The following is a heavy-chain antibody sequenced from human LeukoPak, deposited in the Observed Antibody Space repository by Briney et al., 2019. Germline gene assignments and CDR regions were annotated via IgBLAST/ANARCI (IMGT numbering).Heavy chain of an antibody. CDR2: IGWDDDK. CDR1: GGSVSSGSYY. CDR3: AXXXXXYYXDSSGYYTYYYYGMDV. Sequence: TLSLTCTVSGGSVSSGSYYWSWTRQPPGKALEWLALIGWDDDKYYSTSLKTRLTISKDTSKNQVVLTMTNMDPVDTATYYCAXXXXXYYXDSSGYYTYYYYGMDVWGQGTTVTVSS. D-gene: IGHD3-22*01. J-gene: IGHJ6*02. V-gene: IGHV2-70*01.